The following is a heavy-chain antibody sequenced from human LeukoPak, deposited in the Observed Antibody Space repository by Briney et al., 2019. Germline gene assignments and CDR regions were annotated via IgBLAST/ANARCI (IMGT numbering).Heavy chain of an antibody. D-gene: IGHD6-13*01. CDR1: GSSISSYY. J-gene: IGHJ1*01. Sequence: SETLSLTCTVSGSSISSYYWSWIRQPPGKGLEWIGYIFYSGSTNYNPSLKSRVTISVDTSKNQFSLKLSSVTAADTAVYYCARVGGYSSPLQHWGQGTLVTVSS. CDR2: IFYSGST. V-gene: IGHV4-59*01. CDR3: ARVGGYSSPLQH.